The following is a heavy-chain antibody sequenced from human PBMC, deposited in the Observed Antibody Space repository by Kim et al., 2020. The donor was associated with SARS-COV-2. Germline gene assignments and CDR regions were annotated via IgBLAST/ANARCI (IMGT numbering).Heavy chain of an antibody. D-gene: IGHD3-22*01. V-gene: IGHV3-73*01. CDR2: IRSKANSYAT. J-gene: IGHJ4*02. CDR3: TRTLYDSSGYYRLAYFDY. Sequence: GGSLRLSCAASGFTFSGSAMHWVRQASGKGLEWVGRIRSKANSYATAYAASVKGRFTISRDDSKNTAYLQMNSLKTEDTAVYYCTRTLYDSSGYYRLAYFDYWGQGTLVTVSS. CDR1: GFTFSGSA.